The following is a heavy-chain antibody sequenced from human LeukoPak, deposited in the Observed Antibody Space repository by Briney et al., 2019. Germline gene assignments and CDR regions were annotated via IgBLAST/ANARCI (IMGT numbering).Heavy chain of an antibody. CDR3: ARALGARDH. Sequence: SETLSLTCTVSGGSISSSSYYWGWIRQPPGKGLEWIGSIYYSGSTYYNPSLKSRVTISVDTSKNQFSLKLSSVTAADTAVYYCARALGARDHWGQGTLVTVSS. V-gene: IGHV4-39*07. J-gene: IGHJ4*02. D-gene: IGHD1-26*01. CDR2: IYYSGST. CDR1: GGSISSSSYY.